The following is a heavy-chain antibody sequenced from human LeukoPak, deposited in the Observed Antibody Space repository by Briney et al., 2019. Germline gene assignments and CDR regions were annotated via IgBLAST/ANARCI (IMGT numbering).Heavy chain of an antibody. CDR3: ARDRYYGSGRGNFDY. CDR2: IIPIFGTA. D-gene: IGHD3-10*01. V-gene: IGHV1-69*01. Sequence: GSSVKVSCKASGGTFSSYAISWVRQAPGQGLEWMGGIIPIFGTANYAQKFQGRVTITADESTSTAYMELSSLRSEDTAVYYCARDRYYGSGRGNFDYWGQGTLVTVSS. CDR1: GGTFSSYA. J-gene: IGHJ4*02.